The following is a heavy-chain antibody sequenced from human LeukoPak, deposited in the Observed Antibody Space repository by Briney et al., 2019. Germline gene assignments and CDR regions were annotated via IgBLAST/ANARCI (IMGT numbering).Heavy chain of an antibody. Sequence: GGTLRLSCAASGFTFSNYAMTWVRQAPGPGLEWISSVTGSGGATFYAASVRGRFTISRDNSRSTLHLQMDSLRAEDTAVYYCAKGVSAGKVDWFDPWGQGTLVTVSS. CDR1: GFTFSNYA. CDR3: AKGVSAGKVDWFDP. CDR2: VTGSGGAT. V-gene: IGHV3-23*01. J-gene: IGHJ5*02. D-gene: IGHD6-13*01.